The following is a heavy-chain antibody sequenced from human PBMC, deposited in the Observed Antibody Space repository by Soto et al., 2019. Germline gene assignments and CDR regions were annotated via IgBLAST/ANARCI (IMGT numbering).Heavy chain of an antibody. CDR3: AREGPNYGFWSGRRDMRFDP. D-gene: IGHD3-3*01. J-gene: IGHJ5*02. CDR2: IYHSGST. Sequence: PSETLSLTCAVSGGSISSGGYSWSWIRQPPGKGLEWIGYIYHSGSTYYNPSLKSRVTISVDRSKNQFSLKLSSVTAADTAVYYFAREGPNYGFWSGRRDMRFDPWGQGTLVTVSS. CDR1: GGSISSGGYS. V-gene: IGHV4-30-2*01.